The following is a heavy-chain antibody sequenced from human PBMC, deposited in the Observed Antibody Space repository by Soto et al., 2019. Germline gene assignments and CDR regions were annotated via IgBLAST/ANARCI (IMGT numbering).Heavy chain of an antibody. CDR3: VRDLTYNDFCSGSGFGY. Sequence: ASVKVSCKASGYTFTRYAVHWVRQAPGRRPEWMGWINTGIGNTEYSEKLQGRATITRDTSATTVYMELSSLRSEDTAVYYCVRDLTYNDFCSGSGFGYWGQGTLVTVSS. CDR1: GYTFTRYA. D-gene: IGHD3-3*01. V-gene: IGHV1-3*04. J-gene: IGHJ4*02. CDR2: INTGIGNT.